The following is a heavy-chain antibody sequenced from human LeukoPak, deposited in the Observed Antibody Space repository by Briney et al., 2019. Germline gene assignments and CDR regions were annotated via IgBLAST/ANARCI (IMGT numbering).Heavy chain of an antibody. J-gene: IGHJ5*02. CDR3: ARSAARPLNWFDP. CDR2: IYSGDSDT. CDR1: GYSFTSYW. D-gene: IGHD6-6*01. V-gene: IGHV5-51*01. Sequence: GESLKISCKGSGYSFTSYWIGWVRQMPGKGLEWMGIIYSGDSDTRYSPSFQGQVTISADKSISTAYLQWSSLKASDTAMYYCARSAARPLNWFDPWGQGTLVTVSS.